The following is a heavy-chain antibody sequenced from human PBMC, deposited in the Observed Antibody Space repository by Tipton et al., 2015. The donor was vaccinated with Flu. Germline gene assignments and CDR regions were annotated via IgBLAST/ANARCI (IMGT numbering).Heavy chain of an antibody. CDR1: GGSISSEDYY. J-gene: IGHJ4*02. Sequence: TLSLTCTVSGGSISSEDYYWSWIRQHPGKGLEWIGYIYDSGITYYNPSLSSRVVISIDTSKNQFYLRLSSVTAADTAVYYCARGATRRPFSGYDYTGYWGQGTLVTGSS. V-gene: IGHV4-31*03. D-gene: IGHD5-12*01. CDR3: ARGATRRPFSGYDYTGY. CDR2: IYDSGIT.